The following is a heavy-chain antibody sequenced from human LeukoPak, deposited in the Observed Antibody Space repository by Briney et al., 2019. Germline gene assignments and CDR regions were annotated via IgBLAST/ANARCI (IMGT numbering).Heavy chain of an antibody. Sequence: SETLSLTCTVSGGSISSYYWGWIRQPPGKGLEWIGSIYYSGSTYYNPSLKSRVTISVDTSKNQFSLKLSSVTAADTAVYYCARGSSYDSSGYVFDYWGQGTLVTVSS. J-gene: IGHJ4*02. V-gene: IGHV4-39*07. CDR1: GGSISSYY. D-gene: IGHD3-22*01. CDR3: ARGSSYDSSGYVFDY. CDR2: IYYSGST.